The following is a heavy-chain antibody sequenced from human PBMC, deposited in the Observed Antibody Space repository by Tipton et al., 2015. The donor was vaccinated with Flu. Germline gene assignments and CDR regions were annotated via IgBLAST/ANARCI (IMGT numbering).Heavy chain of an antibody. CDR3: ARVISAAAGTVDGMDV. D-gene: IGHD6-13*01. J-gene: IGHJ6*02. Sequence: TLSLTCTVSGGSISGYYWTWIRLPAGKGLEWIGRIHTSGSTGYNPSLKSRVTMSVDASKNQFSLQLNSVTAADTAVYYCARVISAAAGTVDGMDVWGQGTTVTVSS. CDR1: GGSISGYY. CDR2: IHTSGST. V-gene: IGHV4-4*07.